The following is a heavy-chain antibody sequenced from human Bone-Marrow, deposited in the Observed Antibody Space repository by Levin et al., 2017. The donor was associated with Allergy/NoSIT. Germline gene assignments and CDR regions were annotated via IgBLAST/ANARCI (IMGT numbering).Heavy chain of an antibody. CDR1: GFTFSSYA. D-gene: IGHD1-14*01. J-gene: IGHJ5*02. CDR2: ISYDGSNK. Sequence: SCAASGFTFSSYAMHWVRQAPGKGLEWVAFISYDGSNKYYADSVKGRFTISRDNSKNTLYLQMNSLRAEDTAVYYCARDLRSNWFDPWGQGTLVTVSS. V-gene: IGHV3-30-3*01. CDR3: ARDLRSNWFDP.